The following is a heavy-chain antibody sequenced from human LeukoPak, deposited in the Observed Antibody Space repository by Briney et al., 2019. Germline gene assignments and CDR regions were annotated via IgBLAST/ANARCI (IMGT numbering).Heavy chain of an antibody. CDR2: IYYSGST. J-gene: IGHJ5*02. CDR1: GGSISSYY. V-gene: IGHV4-59*12. D-gene: IGHD3-22*01. Sequence: SETLSLTCTVSGGSISSYYWSWIRQPPGKGLEWIGYIYYSGSTNYNPSLKSRVTISVDTSKNQFSLKLSSVTAADTAVYYCARGRMYYDSSGYYYSEYNWFDPWGQGTLVTVSS. CDR3: ARGRMYYDSSGYYYSEYNWFDP.